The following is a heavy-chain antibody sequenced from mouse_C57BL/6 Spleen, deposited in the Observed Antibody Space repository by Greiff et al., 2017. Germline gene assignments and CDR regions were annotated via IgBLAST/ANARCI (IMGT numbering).Heavy chain of an antibody. Sequence: EVQLQESGPVLARPGASVKMSCKTSGYTFTSYWMNWVKQRPGQGLEWIGAIDPGNSDTSYNQKFKGKAKLTAVTSASTAYMELSSLTNDDSAVYYCTRSFYYYGSIPRDYGGQGTTLTVSS. V-gene: IGHV1-5*01. CDR2: IDPGNSDT. J-gene: IGHJ2*01. CDR1: GYTFTSYW. D-gene: IGHD1-1*01. CDR3: TRSFYYYGSIPRDY.